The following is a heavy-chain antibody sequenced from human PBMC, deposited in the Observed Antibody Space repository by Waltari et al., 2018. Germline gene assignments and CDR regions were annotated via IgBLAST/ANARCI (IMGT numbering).Heavy chain of an antibody. D-gene: IGHD6-19*01. CDR3: ARAIGYSSGGHPYYYYIMDV. Sequence: QVQLVQSGAEVKKPGASVKVSCKASGYTFTGYYMHWVRQAPGQGLEWMGWINPNSGGTNYAQKFQGSVTMTRDTSISTAYMELSRLRSDDTAVYYCARAIGYSSGGHPYYYYIMDVWGQGTTVTVSS. J-gene: IGHJ6*02. CDR1: GYTFTGYY. V-gene: IGHV1-2*02. CDR2: INPNSGGT.